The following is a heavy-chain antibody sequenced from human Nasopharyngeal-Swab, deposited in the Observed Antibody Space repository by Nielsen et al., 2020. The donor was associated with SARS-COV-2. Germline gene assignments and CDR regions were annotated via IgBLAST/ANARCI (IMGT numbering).Heavy chain of an antibody. CDR3: ARELYDGSGLLDS. D-gene: IGHD3-22*01. CDR1: GDSINSHF. Sequence: GSLRLSCTVSGDSINSHFWSWIRQPPGKGLDWIGYISYGGSTNYNPSLRSRVTISVDTSKSQFSLKLTSVTAADTAVYYCARELYDGSGLLDSWGHGTLVTVSS. V-gene: IGHV4-59*11. CDR2: ISYGGST. J-gene: IGHJ5*01.